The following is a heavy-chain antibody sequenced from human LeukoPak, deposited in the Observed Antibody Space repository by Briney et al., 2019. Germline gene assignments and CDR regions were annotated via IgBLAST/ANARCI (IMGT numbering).Heavy chain of an antibody. J-gene: IGHJ4*02. V-gene: IGHV3-21*01. CDR3: ARGHYDVLAASYKWTPDY. CDR1: GFTFSSYG. CDR2: ITSGGDYI. D-gene: IGHD3-9*01. Sequence: GGSLRLSCAASGFTFSSYGMHWVRQAPGKGLEWVSSITSGGDYIYYADSVKGRFTTSRDNAKNSLSLQLNSLRVEDTAVYYCARGHYDVLAASYKWTPDYWGQGTLVTVSS.